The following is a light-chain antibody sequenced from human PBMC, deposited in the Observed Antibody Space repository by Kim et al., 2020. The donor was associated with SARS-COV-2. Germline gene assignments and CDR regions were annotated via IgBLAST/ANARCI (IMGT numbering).Light chain of an antibody. V-gene: IGKV1-33*01. CDR1: QDINIH. J-gene: IGKJ4*01. CDR2: GAS. Sequence: DISMTQSPSSLSASVGDRVTITCQASQDINIHLNWYQQKPGTAPKFLIYGASSLEAGVPSRFSGSGSGTDFTFTISSLQPEDVATYYCQQSDNLPLTFGGGTKVEI. CDR3: QQSDNLPLT.